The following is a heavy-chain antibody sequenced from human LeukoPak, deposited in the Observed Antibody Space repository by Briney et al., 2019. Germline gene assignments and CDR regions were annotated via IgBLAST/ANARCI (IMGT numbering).Heavy chain of an antibody. CDR3: ARDMGLYFDY. CDR2: ISYDGSNK. Sequence: PGGSLRLSCAASGFTFSSYAMHRVRQAPGKGLEWVAVISYDGSNKYHADSVKGRFTISRDNSKNTLYLQMNSLRAEDTAVYYCARDMGLYFDYWGQGTLVTVSS. D-gene: IGHD3-10*01. V-gene: IGHV3-30-3*01. J-gene: IGHJ4*02. CDR1: GFTFSSYA.